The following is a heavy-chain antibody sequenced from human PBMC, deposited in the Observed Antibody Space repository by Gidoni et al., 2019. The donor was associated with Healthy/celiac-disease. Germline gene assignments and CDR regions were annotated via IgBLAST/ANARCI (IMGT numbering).Heavy chain of an antibody. CDR3: ARVSGNWNDIHFDY. CDR1: GGSISSGGYY. D-gene: IGHD1-1*01. Sequence: QVQLQESGAGLVKPSQTLSLTCTVPGGSISSGGYYWSWIRQHPGKGLEWIGYIYYSGSTYYSPSLKSRVTISVDTSKNQFSLKLSSVTAADTAVYYCARVSGNWNDIHFDYWGQGTLVTVSS. CDR2: IYYSGST. J-gene: IGHJ4*02. V-gene: IGHV4-31*03.